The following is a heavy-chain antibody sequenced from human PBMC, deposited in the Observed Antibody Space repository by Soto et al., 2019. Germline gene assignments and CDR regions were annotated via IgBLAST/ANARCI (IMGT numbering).Heavy chain of an antibody. CDR2: ISSYNGDT. Sequence: ASVKVSCKASGYTFTRSGISWVRQAPGQGPEWMGWISSYNGDTNYAQTFQGRVTMTTDTSTSTAYMELRSLRSDDTAVYYRARDGVAPYYSGMDVWGQGTPVTVS. V-gene: IGHV1-18*01. CDR3: ARDGVAPYYSGMDV. J-gene: IGHJ6*02. D-gene: IGHD5-12*01. CDR1: GYTFTRSG.